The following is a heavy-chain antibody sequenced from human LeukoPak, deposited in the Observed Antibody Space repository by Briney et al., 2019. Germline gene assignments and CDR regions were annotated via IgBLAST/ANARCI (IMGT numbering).Heavy chain of an antibody. CDR3: ARVVVPAALSCDAFDI. CDR1: GYTFTGYY. V-gene: IGHV1-2*02. D-gene: IGHD2-2*01. J-gene: IGHJ3*02. Sequence: ASVKDSCKASGYTFTGYYMHWVRQAPGQGLEWMGWINPNSGGTHYVQKFQGRVTMTRDTSISTAYMVLSRLRSDDTAVYYCARVVVPAALSCDAFDIWGQGTMVTVSS. CDR2: INPNSGGT.